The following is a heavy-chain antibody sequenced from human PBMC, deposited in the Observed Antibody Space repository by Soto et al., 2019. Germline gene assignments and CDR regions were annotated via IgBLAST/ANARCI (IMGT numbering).Heavy chain of an antibody. D-gene: IGHD3-22*01. V-gene: IGHV3-11*01. CDR2: ISESGTTI. CDR3: TRSDYDTSGYTYY. CDR1: GFAFSAYY. J-gene: IGHJ4*02. Sequence: QVHLMESGGGLVKPGGSLRLSCAASGFAFSAYYMRWIRQAPEKGLEWLSYISESGTTIYYADSVKGRFTVSRDNAKNSLYLQMNSLTVEDTAVYYCTRSDYDTSGYTYYWGQGTLVTVSS.